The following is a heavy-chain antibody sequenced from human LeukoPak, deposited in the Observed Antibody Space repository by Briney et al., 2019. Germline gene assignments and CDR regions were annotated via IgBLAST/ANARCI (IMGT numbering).Heavy chain of an antibody. CDR3: AGDRAEYYGSGSFFNLEYFYYYMDV. V-gene: IGHV1-2*02. CDR2: INPKSGGT. J-gene: IGHJ6*03. CDR1: GYTFTGYY. Sequence: ASVKVSCKASGYTFTGYYIYWVRQAPGQGLEWMGWINPKSGGTNYAQKFQGRVTMTRDTSISTAYMELSRLRSDDTAVYYCAGDRAEYYGSGSFFNLEYFYYYMDVWGKGTTVTVSS. D-gene: IGHD3-10*01.